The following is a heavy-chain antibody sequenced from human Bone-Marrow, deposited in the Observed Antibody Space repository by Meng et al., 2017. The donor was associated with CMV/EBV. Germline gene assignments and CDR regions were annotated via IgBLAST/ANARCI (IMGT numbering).Heavy chain of an antibody. J-gene: IGHJ6*01. CDR1: GFTFSSHW. CDR2: INSDGSNT. D-gene: IGHD1-7*01. CDR3: ARDQGGDLTGTTSYYYYGMDV. V-gene: IGHV3-74*01. Sequence: GESLKISCAASGFTFSSHWMHWVRQAPGKGLVWVSCINSDGSNTRYADSVKGRFTISRDNAKNTLYLQMNSLRAEDTAVYYCARDQGGDLTGTTSYYYYGMDVWGQGTTVNGAS.